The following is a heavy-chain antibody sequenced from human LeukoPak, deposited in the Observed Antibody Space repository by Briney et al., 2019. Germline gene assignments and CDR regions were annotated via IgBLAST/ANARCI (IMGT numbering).Heavy chain of an antibody. CDR1: GFAFTNFA. Sequence: GGSLRLSCAASGFAFTNFAMSWVRQAPGKGPEWVSALSGSGNATYYADFVRGRFTISRDNSKNILYLQMNSLLAEDTAVYFCASQMAATSHWGQGILVTVSS. V-gene: IGHV3-23*01. D-gene: IGHD5-24*01. J-gene: IGHJ4*02. CDR2: LSGSGNAT. CDR3: ASQMAATSH.